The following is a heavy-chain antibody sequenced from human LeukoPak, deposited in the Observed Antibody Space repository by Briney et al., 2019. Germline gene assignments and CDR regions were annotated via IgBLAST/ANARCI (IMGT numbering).Heavy chain of an antibody. V-gene: IGHV1-18*01. CDR2: ISAYNGNT. CDR3: ARFRPYSSSSFIDY. Sequence: GASVKVSCKASGYTFTSYGISWVRQAPGQGLEWMGWISAYNGNTNYAQKLQGRVTMTTDTSTSTAYMELRSLRSDDTAVYYCARFRPYSSSSFIDYWGQGTLVTVSS. J-gene: IGHJ4*02. CDR1: GYTFTSYG. D-gene: IGHD6-6*01.